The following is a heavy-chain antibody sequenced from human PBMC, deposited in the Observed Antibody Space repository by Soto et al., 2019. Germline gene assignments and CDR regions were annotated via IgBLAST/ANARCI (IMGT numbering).Heavy chain of an antibody. D-gene: IGHD3-9*01. V-gene: IGHV3-49*03. Sequence: GGSLRLSCIASGFTFGDYAMSWFRQAPGKGLEWVGFIRSKVYGGTTEYAASVKDRFTISRDDSKSIAYLQMNSQKTEDTAMYYCTRGRPAIRDYSGMDVWGQGTTVTVFS. CDR1: GFTFGDYA. J-gene: IGHJ6*02. CDR2: IRSKVYGGTT. CDR3: TRGRPAIRDYSGMDV.